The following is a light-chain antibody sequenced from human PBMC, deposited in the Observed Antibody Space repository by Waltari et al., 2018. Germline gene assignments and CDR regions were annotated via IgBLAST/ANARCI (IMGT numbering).Light chain of an antibody. Sequence: DVVMTQSPLSLPVTLGQPASISCKSSQSIVYSDGNIYLNWIQQRPGQSPRRQINKVCTRDSGVPDRFSGSGSGTDFTLKISSVEAEDVGVYYCMQGTHWPYTFGQGTKLEIK. CDR1: QSIVYSDGNIY. V-gene: IGKV2-30*01. CDR3: MQGTHWPYT. CDR2: KVC. J-gene: IGKJ2*01.